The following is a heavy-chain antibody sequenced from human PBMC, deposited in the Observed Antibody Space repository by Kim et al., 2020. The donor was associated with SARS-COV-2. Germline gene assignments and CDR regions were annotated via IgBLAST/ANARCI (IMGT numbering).Heavy chain of an antibody. V-gene: IGHV3-7*01. CDR2: KHAGSEK. CDR3: AGGGY. D-gene: IGHD2-15*01. Sequence: KHAGSEKNSEDSVKRRFTISRDNAKNSMYLEMNSLRAEDTAVYYCAGGGYWGQGTLVTVSS. J-gene: IGHJ4*02.